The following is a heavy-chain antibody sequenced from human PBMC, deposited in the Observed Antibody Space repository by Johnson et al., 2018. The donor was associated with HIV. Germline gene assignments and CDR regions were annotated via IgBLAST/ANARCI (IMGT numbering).Heavy chain of an antibody. CDR3: VKDGSDAGNGWGAFDS. CDR1: GFTFSNAW. V-gene: IGHV3-15*01. D-gene: IGHD4-23*01. CDR2: MKSRTDGGTT. Sequence: VQLVESGGGLVKPGGSLRLSCAASGFTFSNAWMSWVRQAPGKGLEWVGRMKSRTDGGTTDYAAPVKGRFTISRDDSKNTLYLQMNSLVTEDTAVYYCVKDGSDAGNGWGAFDSWGQGTMVTVSS. J-gene: IGHJ3*01.